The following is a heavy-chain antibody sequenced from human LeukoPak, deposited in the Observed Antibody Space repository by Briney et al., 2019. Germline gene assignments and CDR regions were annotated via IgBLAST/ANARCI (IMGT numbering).Heavy chain of an antibody. Sequence: GGSLRLSCAASGFTFSSYSMNWVRQAPGKGLEWVSSISSSSSYIYYADSVKGRFTISRDNAKNSLYLQMNSLRAEDTAVYYCAKELSGGGEFDYWGQGTLVTVPS. CDR3: AKELSGGGEFDY. CDR1: GFTFSSYS. D-gene: IGHD7-27*01. J-gene: IGHJ4*02. CDR2: ISSSSSYI. V-gene: IGHV3-21*01.